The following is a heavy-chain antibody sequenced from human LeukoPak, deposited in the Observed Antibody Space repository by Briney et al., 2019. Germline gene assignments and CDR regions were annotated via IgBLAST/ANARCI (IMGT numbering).Heavy chain of an antibody. V-gene: IGHV4-30-4*01. D-gene: IGHD3-22*01. CDR1: GGSISSGDYY. CDR2: IYHSGST. J-gene: IGHJ2*01. Sequence: SQTLSLTCTVSGGSISSGDYYWSWIRQPPGKGLEWIGYIYHSGSTHYNPSLKSRVTISVDTSKNQFSLKLSSVTAADTAVYYCARAPHYYDSSGSSWYFDLWGRGTLVTVSS. CDR3: ARAPHYYDSSGSSWYFDL.